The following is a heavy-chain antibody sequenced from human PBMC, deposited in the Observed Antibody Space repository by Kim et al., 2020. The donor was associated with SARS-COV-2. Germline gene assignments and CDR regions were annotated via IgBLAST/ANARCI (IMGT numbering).Heavy chain of an antibody. D-gene: IGHD2-21*01. V-gene: IGHV4-39*07. Sequence: SETLSLTCTVSGDSISNSASYWGWIRQPPGKGLEWIGTIYFGGSTYYNPSVKSRVTISIDTSKNQFSLTLSPLTAADTAVFYCARGTIVVVGGNGFDAWG. CDR2: IYFGGST. CDR3: ARGTIVVVGGNGFDA. J-gene: IGHJ4*01. CDR1: GDSISNSASY.